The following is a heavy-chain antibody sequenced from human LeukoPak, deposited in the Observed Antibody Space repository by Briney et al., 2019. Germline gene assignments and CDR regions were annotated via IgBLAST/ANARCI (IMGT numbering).Heavy chain of an antibody. J-gene: IGHJ4*02. Sequence: LVKVSCKASGGTFSSYAISWVRQAPGQGLEWMGGIIPIFGTANYAQKFQGRVTITADESTSTAYMELSSLRSEDTAVYYCARTGYSYGGYYFDYWGQGTLVTVSS. D-gene: IGHD5-18*01. CDR2: IIPIFGTA. CDR3: ARTGYSYGGYYFDY. V-gene: IGHV1-69*01. CDR1: GGTFSSYA.